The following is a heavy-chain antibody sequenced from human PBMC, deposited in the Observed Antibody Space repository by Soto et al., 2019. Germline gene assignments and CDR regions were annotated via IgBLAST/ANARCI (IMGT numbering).Heavy chain of an antibody. CDR2: ISGSGGST. CDR3: AKGAIQLWLLFDY. V-gene: IGHV3-23*01. Sequence: EVQLLESGGGLVQPGGSLRLSCAASGFTFSSYAMSWVRQAPGKGLEWVSAISGSGGSTYYADSVKGRFTISRDNSKNRLYRQMNSLRAEDTAVYYCAKGAIQLWLLFDYWGQGTLVTVSS. D-gene: IGHD5-18*01. J-gene: IGHJ4*02. CDR1: GFTFSSYA.